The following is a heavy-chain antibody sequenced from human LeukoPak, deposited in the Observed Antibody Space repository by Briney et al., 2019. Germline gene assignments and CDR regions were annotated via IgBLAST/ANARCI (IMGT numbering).Heavy chain of an antibody. CDR2: INHSGST. CDR3: ARLEYSSSYDY. D-gene: IGHD6-6*01. V-gene: IGHV4-34*01. J-gene: IGHJ4*02. CDR1: GGSFSGYY. Sequence: SETLSVACAVYGGSFSGYYWSWIRQPPGNGLEWIGEINHSGSTNYNPSLKSRVTISVDTSKNQFSLKLSSVTAADTAVYYCARLEYSSSYDYWGQGTLVTVSS.